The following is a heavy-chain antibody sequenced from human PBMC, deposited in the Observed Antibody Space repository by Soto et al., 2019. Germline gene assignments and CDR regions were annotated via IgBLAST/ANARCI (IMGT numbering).Heavy chain of an antibody. V-gene: IGHV3-9*01. CDR2: ISWNSGSI. J-gene: IGHJ4*02. CDR1: GFTFSSYA. CDR3: AKGALRYSSSWYFDY. D-gene: IGHD6-13*01. Sequence: AGGSLRLSSVASGFTFSSYAMSWVRQAPGKGLEWVSGISWNSGSIGYADSVKGRFTISRDNAKNSLYLQMNSLRAEDTALYYCAKGALRYSSSWYFDYWGQGTLVTVSS.